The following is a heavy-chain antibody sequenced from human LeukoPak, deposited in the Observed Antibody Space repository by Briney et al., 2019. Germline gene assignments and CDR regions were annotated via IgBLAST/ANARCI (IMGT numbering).Heavy chain of an antibody. J-gene: IGHJ4*02. D-gene: IGHD5-18*01. V-gene: IGHV3-74*01. CDR2: LNSDGSSS. CDR1: GFTFSIYW. Sequence: GESLRLSCAASGFTFSIYWMHWVRQVPGKGLVWVSHLNSDGSSSNYADSVKGRFTISRDNAKNTLYLQMNSLRAEDTAVYYCVRVRMNIYGFDYWGQGTLVTVSS. CDR3: VRVRMNIYGFDY.